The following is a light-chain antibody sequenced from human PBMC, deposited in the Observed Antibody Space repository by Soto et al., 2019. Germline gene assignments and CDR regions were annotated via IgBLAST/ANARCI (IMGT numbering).Light chain of an antibody. Sequence: QSALTQPASVSGSPGQSITISCTGTSSDVGGHNYVSWYQEHPGKAPKLMIYDVSNRPSGVSNRFSGSKSGNTASLTISGLQAEDEADYYCSSYTTDSTYVFGTGTKLTVL. J-gene: IGLJ1*01. CDR2: DVS. CDR3: SSYTTDSTYV. CDR1: SSDVGGHNY. V-gene: IGLV2-14*01.